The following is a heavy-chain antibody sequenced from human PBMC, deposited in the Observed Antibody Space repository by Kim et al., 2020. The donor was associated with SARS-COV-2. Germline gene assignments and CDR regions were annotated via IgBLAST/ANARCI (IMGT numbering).Heavy chain of an antibody. D-gene: IGHD1-26*01. CDR2: IDPSDSYT. CDR1: GYSFSSYW. J-gene: IGHJ4*02. V-gene: IGHV5-10-1*01. CDR3: AKHMGVGGTGGLDF. Sequence: GESLKISCKGSGYSFSSYWISWVRQLPGKGLEWMGKIDPSDSYTIYSPSFQGHVTISADKSLSTAYLHWNSLEASDTAVYYCAKHMGVGGTGGLDFWGQGTLVTASS.